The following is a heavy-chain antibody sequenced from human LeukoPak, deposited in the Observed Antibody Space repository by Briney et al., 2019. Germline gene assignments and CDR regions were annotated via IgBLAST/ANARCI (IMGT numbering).Heavy chain of an antibody. CDR1: GFTFSSYA. J-gene: IGHJ4*02. V-gene: IGHV3-23*01. CDR3: AKYSSSWYGYYFDY. Sequence: PGGALRLSCAASGFTFSSYAMSWVRQAPGKGLEWVSAISGSGGSTYYADSVKGRFTISRDNSKNTLYLQMNSLRAEDTAVYYCAKYSSSWYGYYFDYWGQGTLVTVSS. CDR2: ISGSGGST. D-gene: IGHD6-13*01.